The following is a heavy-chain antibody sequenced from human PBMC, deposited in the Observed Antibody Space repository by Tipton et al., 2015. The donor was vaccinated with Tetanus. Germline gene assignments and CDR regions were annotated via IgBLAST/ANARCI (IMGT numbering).Heavy chain of an antibody. D-gene: IGHD2-21*01. CDR3: ARERIEAFHYHGLDV. CDR2: IDYFGTT. V-gene: IGHV4-59*01. J-gene: IGHJ6*02. Sequence: TPSLTCTVSGGSISTYHWNWIRQFPGKGLEWIGYIDYFGTTNYNPSLQSRVTISVDTSKNQFSLQLAFVTAADTAIYYCARERIEAFHYHGLDVWGPGTTVTVSS. CDR1: GGSISTYH.